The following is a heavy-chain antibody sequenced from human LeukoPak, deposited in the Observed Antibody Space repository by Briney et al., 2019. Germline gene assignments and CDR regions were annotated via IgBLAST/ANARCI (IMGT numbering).Heavy chain of an antibody. V-gene: IGHV4-34*01. CDR2: INHSGST. Sequence: SETLSLTCAVYGGSFSGYYWSWIRQPPGKGLEWIGEINHSGSTNYNPSLKSRVTISVDTSKNQFSLNLSSVTAADTAVYYCARGSRLSWFDPWGQGTPVTVSS. CDR3: ARGSRLSWFDP. J-gene: IGHJ5*02. CDR1: GGSFSGYY.